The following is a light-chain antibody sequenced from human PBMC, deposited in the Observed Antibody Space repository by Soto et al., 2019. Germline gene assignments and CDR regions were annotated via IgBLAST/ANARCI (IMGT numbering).Light chain of an antibody. J-gene: IGKJ3*01. CDR2: DAS. CDR1: QSVSSW. V-gene: IGKV1-33*01. Sequence: IQMTQSPSILSASVGARVTITCRASQSVSSWLAWYQQKPGTAPKVLIYDASNLQTGVPSRFSGSGSGTDFTFTISSLQPEDIATYFCQQYDSLPRTFGPGTKVDI. CDR3: QQYDSLPRT.